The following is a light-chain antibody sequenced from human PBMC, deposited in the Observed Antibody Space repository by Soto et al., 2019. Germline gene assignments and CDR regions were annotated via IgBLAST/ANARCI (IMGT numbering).Light chain of an antibody. CDR3: QKSYSTSRST. V-gene: IGKV1-39*01. CDR2: AAS. J-gene: IGKJ2*02. CDR1: QSISSY. Sequence: DIQMTQSPSSLSASVGDRVTITCRASQSISSYLNWYQQKPGKAPKLLIYAASSLQSGVPSRFSGSGSGTDFTLTISSLQSEDFATYYCQKSYSTSRSTFGQGTKLEIK.